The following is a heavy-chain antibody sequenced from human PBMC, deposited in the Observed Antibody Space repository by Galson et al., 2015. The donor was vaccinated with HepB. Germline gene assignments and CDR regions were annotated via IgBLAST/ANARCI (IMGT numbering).Heavy chain of an antibody. Sequence: SLRLSCAASGFTFGDYTMSWFRQAPGKGLEWVGTIIRKPYVGTTEHVASVKRRFTIARHKSKSIAYLQINSLKTEDTAVYYCTGDRRGGYGPFECWGQGTLVTVSS. D-gene: IGHD5-12*01. CDR2: IIRKPYVGTT. CDR1: GFTFGDYT. J-gene: IGHJ4*02. CDR3: TGDRRGGYGPFEC. V-gene: IGHV3-49*03.